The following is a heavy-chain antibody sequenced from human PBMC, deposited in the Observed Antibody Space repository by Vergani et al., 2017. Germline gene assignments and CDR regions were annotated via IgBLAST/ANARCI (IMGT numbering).Heavy chain of an antibody. CDR2: IYYSGST. Sequence: QVQLQESGPGLVKPSETLSLTCIVSGGSISSYSWNWIRQPPGKGLEWIGDIYYSGSTNYNRSLKSRVTRSVDTSKNQFSLKLSSVTAADTAVYYCVRVASSYQVDYWWQETLVIVAS. J-gene: IGHJ4*02. V-gene: IGHV4-59*01. D-gene: IGHD1-26*01. CDR1: GGSISSYS. CDR3: VRVASSYQVDY.